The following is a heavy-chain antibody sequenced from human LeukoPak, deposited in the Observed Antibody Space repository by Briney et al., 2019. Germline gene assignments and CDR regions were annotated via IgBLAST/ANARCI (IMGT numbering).Heavy chain of an antibody. CDR1: GFTFDDYS. D-gene: IGHD5-18*01. CDR2: ISYDGSNK. V-gene: IGHV3-30*01. Sequence: GGSLRLSCAASGFTFDDYSMHWVRQAPAKGLEWVAVISYDGSNKYYADSVKGRFTISRDNSKNTLYLQMNSLTTDDTAVYYCARDLSKRGYSYGSTNWFDPWGQGTLVTVSS. J-gene: IGHJ5*02. CDR3: ARDLSKRGYSYGSTNWFDP.